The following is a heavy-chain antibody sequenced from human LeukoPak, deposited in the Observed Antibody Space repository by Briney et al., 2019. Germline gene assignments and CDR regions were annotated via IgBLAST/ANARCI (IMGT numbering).Heavy chain of an antibody. Sequence: PGGSLRLSCAASGNYWMHWVRQAPGKGLVWVSHINSDGSWTSYADSVKGRFTISKDNAKNTVYLQMNSLRAEDTAVYYCATVFSSSNEFFDYWGQGALVTVSS. V-gene: IGHV3-74*01. J-gene: IGHJ4*02. CDR1: GNYW. CDR2: INSDGSWT. CDR3: ATVFSSSNEFFDY. D-gene: IGHD2-2*01.